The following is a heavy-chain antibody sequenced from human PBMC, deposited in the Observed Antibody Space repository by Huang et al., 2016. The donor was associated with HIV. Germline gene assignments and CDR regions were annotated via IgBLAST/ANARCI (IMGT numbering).Heavy chain of an antibody. CDR1: GVSFSGYF. D-gene: IGHD3-16*01. V-gene: IGHV4-34*02. Sequence: QVQLEQWGAGLLKPSETLSLTCAVYGVSFSGYFWNWIRQSPGKGLEGIGKINHAGGTDYNPSLKSRATISVDTSKNQFSLKLTSVTAADTAIYYCAREIMISFGGPFDSWGHGNLVTVSS. CDR3: AREIMISFGGPFDS. J-gene: IGHJ5*01. CDR2: INHAGGT.